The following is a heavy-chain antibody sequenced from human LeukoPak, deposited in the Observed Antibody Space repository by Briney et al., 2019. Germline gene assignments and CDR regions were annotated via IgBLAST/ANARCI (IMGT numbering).Heavy chain of an antibody. D-gene: IGHD3-9*01. CDR2: ISGSGGST. Sequence: GGSLRLSCAASGFTFSSYAMSWVRQAPGKGLEWVSAISGSGGSTYYADSVKGRFTISRDNSKNTLYLQMNSLRAEDTAVYYCAKVRQADDILTGYYFDYWGQGTLVTVSS. J-gene: IGHJ4*02. V-gene: IGHV3-23*01. CDR3: AKVRQADDILTGYYFDY. CDR1: GFTFSSYA.